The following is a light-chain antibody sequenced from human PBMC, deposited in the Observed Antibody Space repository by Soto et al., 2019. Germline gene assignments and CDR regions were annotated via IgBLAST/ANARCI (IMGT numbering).Light chain of an antibody. Sequence: EIVLTLSPGTLSLSPGERTTLSCRASQSVSSSYLAWYQQKPGQAPRLLIYGASSRATGIPDRFSGSGSGTDFTLTISRLEPEDFAVYYCQQYGSSTGTFGQGTKV. V-gene: IGKV3-20*01. CDR2: GAS. CDR1: QSVSSSY. J-gene: IGKJ1*01. CDR3: QQYGSSTGT.